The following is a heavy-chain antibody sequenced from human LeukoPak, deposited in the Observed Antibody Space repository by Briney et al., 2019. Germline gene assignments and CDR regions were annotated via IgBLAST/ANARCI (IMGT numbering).Heavy chain of an antibody. D-gene: IGHD6-19*01. J-gene: IGHJ4*02. CDR1: SYSITTNHY. CDR2: IYHSGIT. V-gene: IGHV4-38-2*01. Sequence: SETLSLTCDVSSYSITTNHYWGWIRQPPGKGLEWIGNIYHSGITYYNPSLKSRVTMSVDTSKNHISQKLSAVTAADTAVYYCARGGQWLPFDYWGQGTLVSVSS. CDR3: ARGGQWLPFDY.